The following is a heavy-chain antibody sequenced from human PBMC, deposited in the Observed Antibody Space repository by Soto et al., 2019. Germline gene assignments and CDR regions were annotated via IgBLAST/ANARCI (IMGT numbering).Heavy chain of an antibody. CDR1: GGTFSSYA. D-gene: IGHD1-7*01. J-gene: IGHJ6*02. CDR2: IIPIFGTA. Sequence: ASVKVSCKASGGTFSSYAISWVRQAPGQGLEWMGGIIPIFGTANYAQKFQGRVTITADESTSTAYMELSSLRSEDTAVYYCARNGGPELRYYYYYGMDVWGQGTTVTVSS. V-gene: IGHV1-69*13. CDR3: ARNGGPELRYYYYYGMDV.